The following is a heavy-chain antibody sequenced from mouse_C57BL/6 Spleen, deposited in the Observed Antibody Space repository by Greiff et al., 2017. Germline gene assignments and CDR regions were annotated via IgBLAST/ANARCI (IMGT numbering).Heavy chain of an antibody. CDR1: GYAFSSSW. CDR2: IYPGDGDT. J-gene: IGHJ2*01. CDR3: ARSDYGSSYFDY. V-gene: IGHV1-82*01. D-gene: IGHD1-1*01. Sequence: VQLQQSGPELVKPGASVKISCKASGYAFSSSWMNWVKQRPGKGLGWIGRIYPGDGDTNYNGKFKGKATLTADKSSSTAYMQLSSLTSEDSAVYFCARSDYGSSYFDYWGQGTTLTVSS.